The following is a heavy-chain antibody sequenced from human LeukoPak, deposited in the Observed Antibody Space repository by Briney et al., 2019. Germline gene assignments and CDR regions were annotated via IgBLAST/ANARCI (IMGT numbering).Heavy chain of an antibody. CDR2: ISSSGSTI. D-gene: IGHD3-22*01. J-gene: IGHJ4*02. Sequence: PGGSLRLSCAASGFTFSDYYMSWIRQAPGKGLEWVSYISSSGSTIYYADSVKGRFTISRDNAKNTLYLQMNSLRAEDTAVYYCARDKGDYYDSSGYSVDYWGQGTLVTVSS. CDR3: ARDKGDYYDSSGYSVDY. V-gene: IGHV3-11*04. CDR1: GFTFSDYY.